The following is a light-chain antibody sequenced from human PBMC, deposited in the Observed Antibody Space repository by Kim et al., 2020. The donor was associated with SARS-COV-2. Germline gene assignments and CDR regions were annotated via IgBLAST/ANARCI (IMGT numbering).Light chain of an antibody. V-gene: IGLV3-9*01. CDR3: QVWDSSTVV. J-gene: IGLJ2*01. CDR2: RDS. Sequence: SYELTQPLSVSVALGQTASITCGGNNIGSYIVHWYRQKPGQAPVLVIYRDSNRPSGIPERFSGSNSGNTATLTISRPQAGDEADYYCQVWDSSTVVFGGGTQLTVL. CDR1: NIGSYI.